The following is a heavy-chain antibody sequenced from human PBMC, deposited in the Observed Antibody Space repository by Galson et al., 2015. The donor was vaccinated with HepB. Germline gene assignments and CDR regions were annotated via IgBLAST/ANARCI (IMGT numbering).Heavy chain of an antibody. CDR1: GFTFSIYY. CDR3: ARDIVSSRVDY. CDR2: INNDGSRT. D-gene: IGHD2-15*01. J-gene: IGHJ4*02. V-gene: IGHV3-74*01. Sequence: SLRLSCAASGFTFSIYYMHWVRQAPGKGLVWVSYINNDGSRTIYADSVRGRFTISRDNAKNTLYLQTSSLRAEDTGVYYCARDIVSSRVDYWGRGTLVTVSS.